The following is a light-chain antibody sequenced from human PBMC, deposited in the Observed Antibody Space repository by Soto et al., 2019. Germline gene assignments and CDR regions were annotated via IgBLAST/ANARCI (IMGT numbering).Light chain of an antibody. J-gene: IGKJ4*01. CDR1: QGISSY. CDR2: AAS. V-gene: IGKV1D-12*01. CDR3: QQVISFPLP. Sequence: DIQMTQSPSSLSASVGDRVTITCRASQGISSYLAWYQQKPGKAPNLLIYAASRLQSGVPSRFSGSGSGTDFTLTISNLQPEDFATYYCQQVISFPLPFGGGTKVQIK.